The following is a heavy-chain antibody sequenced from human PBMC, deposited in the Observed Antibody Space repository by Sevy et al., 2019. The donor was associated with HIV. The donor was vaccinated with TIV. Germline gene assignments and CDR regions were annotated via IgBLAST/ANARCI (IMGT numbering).Heavy chain of an antibody. Sequence: GGSLRLSCAASGFTFSTYDMHWVRQAPGKGLEWVAYIRYDGCNKYYGDSVRGRFTISRDNSKSTLYVQLNSLRAEDMAVYCCAGGGTTTQEWLEELDYHCGMDVWGQGTSVTVSS. CDR1: GFTFSTYD. D-gene: IGHD1-1*01. CDR2: IRYDGCNK. V-gene: IGHV3-30*02. J-gene: IGHJ6*02. CDR3: AGGGTTTQEWLEELDYHCGMDV.